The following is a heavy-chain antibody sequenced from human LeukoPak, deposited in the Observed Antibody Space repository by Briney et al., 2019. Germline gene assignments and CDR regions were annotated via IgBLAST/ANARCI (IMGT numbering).Heavy chain of an antibody. D-gene: IGHD1-26*01. CDR2: ISGSSSTI. CDR1: GFTFSSYG. J-gene: IGHJ4*02. Sequence: GGSLRLSCAASGFTFSSYGMKWVRQAPGKGLEWVSYISGSSSTIYYTESVKGRFTISRDNSKNTLDLQMTGLRAEDTAVYYCARERGRGRDSPWFDYWGQGTLVTVSS. V-gene: IGHV3-48*01. CDR3: ARERGRGRDSPWFDY.